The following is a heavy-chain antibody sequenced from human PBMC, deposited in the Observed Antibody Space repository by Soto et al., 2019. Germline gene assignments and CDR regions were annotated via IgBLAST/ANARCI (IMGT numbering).Heavy chain of an antibody. CDR3: ARRRDYILTGWGPYYGMDV. CDR2: IYYSGST. J-gene: IGHJ6*02. D-gene: IGHD3-9*01. V-gene: IGHV4-39*01. Sequence: PSETLSLTCTVSGGAISSSSYYWGWIRQPPGKGLEWIGSIYYSGSTYYNPSLKSRVTISVDTSKNQFSLKLSSVTAADTAVYYCARRRDYILTGWGPYYGMDVWGQGTTVT. CDR1: GGAISSSSYY.